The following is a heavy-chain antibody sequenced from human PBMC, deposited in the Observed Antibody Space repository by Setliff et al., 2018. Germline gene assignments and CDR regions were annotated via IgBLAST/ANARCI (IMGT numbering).Heavy chain of an antibody. CDR2: ITDSGRTT. D-gene: IGHD2-8*02. CDR1: GFTFSSYA. V-gene: IGHV3-23*01. CDR3: ARRGGTAGARAFDI. Sequence: GGSLRLSCAASGFTFSSYAMSWVRQAPGKEPVWVSTITDSGRTTYYGPSLRGRFTISRDNSRNTLYLQMNSLRAEDAAIYYCARRGGTAGARAFDIWGQGTMVTVSS. J-gene: IGHJ3*02.